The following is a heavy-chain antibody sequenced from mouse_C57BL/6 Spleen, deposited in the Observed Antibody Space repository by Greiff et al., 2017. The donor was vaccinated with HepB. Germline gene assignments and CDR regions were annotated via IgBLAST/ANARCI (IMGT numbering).Heavy chain of an antibody. Sequence: QVQHQQSGAELARPGASVKLSCKASGYTFTSYGISWVKQRTGQGLEWIGEIYPRSGNTYYNEKFKGKATLTADKSSSTAYMELRSLTSEDSAVYFCARLGSSYYFDYWGQGTTLTVSS. D-gene: IGHD1-1*01. CDR1: GYTFTSYG. CDR3: ARLGSSYYFDY. V-gene: IGHV1-81*01. CDR2: IYPRSGNT. J-gene: IGHJ2*01.